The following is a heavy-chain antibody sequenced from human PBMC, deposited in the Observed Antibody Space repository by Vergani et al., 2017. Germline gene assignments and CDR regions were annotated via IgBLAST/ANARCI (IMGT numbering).Heavy chain of an antibody. V-gene: IGHV3-23*04. J-gene: IGHJ4*02. D-gene: IGHD3-22*01. CDR1: GFTFSSYA. Sequence: EVQLVESGGVVVQPGGSLRLSCAASGFTFSSYAMSWVRQAPGKGLEWVSAISGSGGSTYYADSVKGRFTISRDNSKNTLYLQMNSLRAEDTAVYYCAKDSIVVVITLTLDYWGQGTLVTVSS. CDR2: ISGSGGST. CDR3: AKDSIVVVITLTLDY.